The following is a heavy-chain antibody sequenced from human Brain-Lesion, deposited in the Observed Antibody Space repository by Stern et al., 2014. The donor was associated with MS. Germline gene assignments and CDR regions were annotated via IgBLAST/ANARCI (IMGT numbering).Heavy chain of an antibody. Sequence: VQLVESGPGLVKPSQTLSLTCTVSGGPISSDNYYWTWIRQHPGQGLEWIGHIYYSGPTYYNPSLKSRVSITVDTSKNLFSLRLSSVTAADTAVYYCARDHFTTSLDVWGHGTTVTVS. CDR3: ARDHFTTSLDV. J-gene: IGHJ6*02. D-gene: IGHD2-2*01. CDR1: GGPISSDNYY. CDR2: IYYSGPT. V-gene: IGHV4-31*03.